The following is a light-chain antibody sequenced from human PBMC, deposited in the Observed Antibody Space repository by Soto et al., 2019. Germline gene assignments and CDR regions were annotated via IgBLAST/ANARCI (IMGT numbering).Light chain of an antibody. CDR2: DVR. CDR1: ISDVGGYNY. V-gene: IGLV2-14*03. CDR3: SSYTSSSTYV. J-gene: IGLJ1*01. Sequence: QSVLTQPASVSGSPGQSITISCTGTISDVGGYNYVSWYQQHPGKAPNLMIFDVRNRPSGVSNRFSGSKSGYTASLSISGLQAEEEADYYCSSYTSSSTYVFGGGTKLTVL.